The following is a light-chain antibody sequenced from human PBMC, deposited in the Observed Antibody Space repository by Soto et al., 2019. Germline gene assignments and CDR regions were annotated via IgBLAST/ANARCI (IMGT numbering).Light chain of an antibody. CDR1: QDIKNY. V-gene: IGKV1-33*01. Sequence: DIQMTQSPSSLSASVGDRVAITCQASQDIKNYLNWYQQKLGKAPKLLIYDASNLETGVPSRFSGSGYGTDFTFTISSLQPEDFATYFCQQYSNLITFGQGTRLRLN. J-gene: IGKJ5*01. CDR2: DAS. CDR3: QQYSNLIT.